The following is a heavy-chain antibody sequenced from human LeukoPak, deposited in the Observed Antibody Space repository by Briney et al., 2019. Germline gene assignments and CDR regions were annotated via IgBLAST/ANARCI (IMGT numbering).Heavy chain of an antibody. V-gene: IGHV1-18*01. J-gene: IGHJ6*03. CDR1: GGTFSSYA. Sequence: GASVKVSCKASGGTFSSYAFSWVRLTPGRGLEWLGGISAYNGNTNYAQKLQGRVTMTTDTSTSTAYMELRSLRSDDTAVYYCARVPMIVPDYYYYYYMDVWGKGTTVTVSS. CDR3: ARVPMIVPDYYYYYYMDV. D-gene: IGHD3-22*01. CDR2: ISAYNGNT.